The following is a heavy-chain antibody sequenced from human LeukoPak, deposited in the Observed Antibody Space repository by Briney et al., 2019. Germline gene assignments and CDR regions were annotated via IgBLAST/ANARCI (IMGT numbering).Heavy chain of an antibody. D-gene: IGHD6-19*01. V-gene: IGHV3-64D*06. J-gene: IGHJ4*02. CDR3: VKKMTPGIAVAGHFDY. CDR2: ISTNGGST. CDR1: GFTFSTYA. Sequence: GGSLRLSCSASGFTFSTYAMHWVRQAPGKGPECVSAISTNGGSTYYADSVKGRFTISRDNSKNTLFLQMSSLRAEDTAVYYCVKKMTPGIAVAGHFDYWGQGTLVTVSS.